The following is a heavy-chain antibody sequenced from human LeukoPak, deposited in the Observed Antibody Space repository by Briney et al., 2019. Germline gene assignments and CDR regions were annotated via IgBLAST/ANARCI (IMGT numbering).Heavy chain of an antibody. CDR3: AKDVPLGKQLWLDNYFDS. J-gene: IGHJ4*02. V-gene: IGHV3-23*01. D-gene: IGHD5-18*01. CDR1: GFTFSSYA. Sequence: PGGSLRLSCAASGFTFSSYALSWVRQAPGKGLEWVSFVSASGARIYYADSVKGRFTISRDNSKNTLYLQMNSLRAEDTAIYYCAKDVPLGKQLWLDNYFDSWGQGTLVTVSS. CDR2: VSASGARI.